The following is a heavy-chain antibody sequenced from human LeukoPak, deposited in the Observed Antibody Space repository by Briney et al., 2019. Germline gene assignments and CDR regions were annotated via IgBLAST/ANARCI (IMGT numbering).Heavy chain of an antibody. V-gene: IGHV3-48*01. D-gene: IGHD3-16*01. J-gene: IGHJ6*03. CDR1: GFTFTTYS. CDR2: ISGSSGTI. Sequence: GGSLRLSCAASGFTFTTYSMNWVRQAPGKGVEWVSYISGSSGTIYYADSVKGRFTISRDNAKNSLYLQMNSLRAEDTAVYYCASRCEFGVLFYMDVWGKGTTVTVSS. CDR3: ASRCEFGVLFYMDV.